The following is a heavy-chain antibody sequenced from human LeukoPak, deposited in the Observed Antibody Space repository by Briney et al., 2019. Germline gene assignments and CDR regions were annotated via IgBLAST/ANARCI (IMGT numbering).Heavy chain of an antibody. D-gene: IGHD2-15*01. CDR2: INSDGSST. CDR1: GFTFSSYW. V-gene: IGHV3-74*01. J-gene: IGHJ6*03. CDR3: AKNGDRGAYCSGGTCYPYYYYYMDV. Sequence: GGSLRLSCAASGFTFSSYWMHWVRQAPGKGLVWVSRINSDGSSTSYADSVKGRFTISRDNAKNTLYLQMNSLRAEDTAIYYCAKNGDRGAYCSGGTCYPYYYYYMDVWGKGTTVTISS.